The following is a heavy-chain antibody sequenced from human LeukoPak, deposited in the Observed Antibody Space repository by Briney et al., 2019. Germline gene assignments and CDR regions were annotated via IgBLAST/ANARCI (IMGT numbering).Heavy chain of an antibody. CDR1: GGSISTHY. D-gene: IGHD3-3*01. Sequence: SETLSLTCTVSGGSISTHYWSWIRQPPGKGLEWIGYISYSGSTNYNPSLKSRVTISLETTTTQFSLKLNSVTAADTAVYYCARESITIFGVGRGYYYMDVWGKGTTVTVSS. V-gene: IGHV4-59*11. J-gene: IGHJ6*03. CDR3: ARESITIFGVGRGYYYMDV. CDR2: ISYSGST.